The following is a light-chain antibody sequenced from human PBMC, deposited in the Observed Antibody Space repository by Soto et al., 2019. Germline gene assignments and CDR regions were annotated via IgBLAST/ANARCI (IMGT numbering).Light chain of an antibody. CDR3: SSYRSRSTRV. CDR1: SSDVGGFTY. J-gene: IGLJ1*01. V-gene: IGLV2-14*01. Sequence: QSALTQPASVSGSPGQSITISCTGTSSDVGGFTYVSWYQQYPGKAPKLMIYEVSNRPSGFSNRFSGSRSGNTASLTISGLQAVDEADYYCSSYRSRSTRVFGTGTKLTVL. CDR2: EVS.